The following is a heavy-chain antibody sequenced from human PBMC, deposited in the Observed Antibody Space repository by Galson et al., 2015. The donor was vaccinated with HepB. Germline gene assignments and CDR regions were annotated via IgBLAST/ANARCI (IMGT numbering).Heavy chain of an antibody. CDR2: ISGSGDST. Sequence: SLRLSCAASGFTFSSYAMSWVRQAPGKGLEWVSAISGSGDSTYYADSVKGRFTISRDNSKNTLYLQMNSLRAEDTAVYYCAKVPSYSSSWATIDYWGQGTLVTVSS. CDR1: GFTFSSYA. CDR3: AKVPSYSSSWATIDY. D-gene: IGHD6-13*01. J-gene: IGHJ4*02. V-gene: IGHV3-23*01.